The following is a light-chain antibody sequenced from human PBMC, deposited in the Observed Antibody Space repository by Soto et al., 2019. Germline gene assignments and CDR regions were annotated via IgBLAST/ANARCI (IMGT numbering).Light chain of an antibody. J-gene: IGLJ1*01. V-gene: IGLV2-14*01. CDR1: SSDVGGYNY. CDR2: DVS. CDR3: TSYASSGTPFV. Sequence: QSVLTQPASVSGSPGQSITISCTGTSSDVGGYNYVSWYQQHPDKAPKLMIYDVSDRPSGVSDRFSGSKSGNTASLTISGLQADDGADYYCTSYASSGTPFVFGTGTNVTVL.